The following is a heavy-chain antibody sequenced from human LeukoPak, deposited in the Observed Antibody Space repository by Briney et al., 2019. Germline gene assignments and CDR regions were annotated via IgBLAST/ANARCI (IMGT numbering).Heavy chain of an antibody. J-gene: IGHJ6*02. V-gene: IGHV4-59*12. D-gene: IGHD4-11*01. CDR1: GGSISPYY. Sequence: SETLSLTCTVSGGSISPYYWSWIRQTPGKGLEWIGYILYSGTTTNYNPSLKSRVTISVDTSKNQFSLKLSSVTAADTAIYYCARGDHRDYTFYHYFGVDVWGQGTTVTVSS. CDR2: ILYSGTTT. CDR3: ARGDHRDYTFYHYFGVDV.